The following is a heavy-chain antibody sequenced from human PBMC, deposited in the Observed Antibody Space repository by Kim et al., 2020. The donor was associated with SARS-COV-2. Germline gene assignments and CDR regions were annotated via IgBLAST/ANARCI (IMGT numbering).Heavy chain of an antibody. D-gene: IGHD3-10*01. J-gene: IGHJ5*02. V-gene: IGHV3-30*18. CDR2: ISYDGSNK. CDR3: AKKYYYGPTGFDP. Sequence: GGSLRLSCAASGFTFSSYGMHWVRQAPDKGLEWVAVISYDGSNKYYADSVKGRFTISRDNSKNTLYLQMNSLRAEDTAVYYCAKKYYYGPTGFDPWGQGT. CDR1: GFTFSSYG.